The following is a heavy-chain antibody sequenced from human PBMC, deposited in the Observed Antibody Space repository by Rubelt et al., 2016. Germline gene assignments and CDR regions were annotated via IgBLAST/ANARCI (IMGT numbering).Heavy chain of an antibody. CDR1: EFIFSTYD. CDR3: ARESFTVVDGVYYYYGMDV. V-gene: IGHV3-13*01. J-gene: IGHJ6*02. CDR2: IGTAGDT. Sequence: GGSLRLSCAASEFIFSTYDMHWVRQTTGKSLEWVSSIGTAGDTHYADSVKGRVPISRENAKNSLYLQMNTLRPGDTAVYYCARESFTVVDGVYYYYGMDVWGQGTTVTVSS. D-gene: IGHD4-23*01.